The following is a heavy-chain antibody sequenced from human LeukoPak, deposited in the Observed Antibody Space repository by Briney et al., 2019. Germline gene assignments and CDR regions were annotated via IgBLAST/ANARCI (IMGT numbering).Heavy chain of an antibody. J-gene: IGHJ5*02. CDR3: ARGVYYYDP. V-gene: IGHV4-34*01. D-gene: IGHD3-22*01. CDR1: SGSLSGYY. CDR2: INHSGST. Sequence: SETLSLTCAVYSGSLSGYYWSWIRQPPGKGLEWIGEINHSGSTNYNPSLKSRVTISVDTSKNQFSLKLSSVTAADTAVYYCARGVYYYDPWGQGTLVTVSS.